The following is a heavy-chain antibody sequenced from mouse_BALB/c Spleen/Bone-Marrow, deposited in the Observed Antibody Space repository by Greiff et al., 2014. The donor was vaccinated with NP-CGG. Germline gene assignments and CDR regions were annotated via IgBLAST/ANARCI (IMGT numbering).Heavy chain of an antibody. J-gene: IGHJ4*01. D-gene: IGHD4-1*01. Sequence: EVKLMESGPDLVKPSQSLSLTCTVPGYSITSYYSWYWIRQFPGNKLEWMGYIHYSGTTVYNPSLKSRISITRDTSNNQFFLQLNSVTTEDTATYYCARFAGTPYTMDYWGQGTSVTVSS. V-gene: IGHV3-1*02. CDR3: ARFAGTPYTMDY. CDR1: GYSITSYYS. CDR2: IHYSGTT.